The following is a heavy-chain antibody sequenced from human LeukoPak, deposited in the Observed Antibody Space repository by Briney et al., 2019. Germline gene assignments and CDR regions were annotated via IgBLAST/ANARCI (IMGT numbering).Heavy chain of an antibody. CDR1: GGSLSGYY. CDR2: INHSGST. J-gene: IGHJ5*02. D-gene: IGHD2-2*01. CDR3: ARGEDIVVVPAAIRKEFWFDP. V-gene: IGHV4-34*01. Sequence: KTSETLSLTCAVYGGSLSGYYWSWIRQPPGKGLEWIGEINHSGSTNYNPSLKSRVTISVDTSKNQFSLKLSSVTAADTAVYYCARGEDIVVVPAAIRKEFWFDPWGQGTLVTVSS.